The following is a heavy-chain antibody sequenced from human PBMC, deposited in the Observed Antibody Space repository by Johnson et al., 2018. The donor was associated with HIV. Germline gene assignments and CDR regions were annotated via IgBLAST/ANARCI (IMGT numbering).Heavy chain of an antibody. CDR3: AKNGARGDAFDI. CDR2: IRSDGTNK. D-gene: IGHD2-8*01. J-gene: IGHJ3*02. Sequence: QVQLVESGGGFVQPAGSLRLSSAAFGFTFSTSGLHWVRQASGKGLEWVAFIRSDGTNKYYADFVRGRFSISRDNSKNTLYLQMNSLRAEDTAVYYCAKNGARGDAFDIWGQGTMVTVSS. V-gene: IGHV3-30*02. CDR1: GFTFSTSG.